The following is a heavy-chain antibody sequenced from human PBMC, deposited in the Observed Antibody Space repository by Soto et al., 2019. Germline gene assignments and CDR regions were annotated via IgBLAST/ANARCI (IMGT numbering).Heavy chain of an antibody. CDR1: GFTFSNFV. Sequence: QPGGSLRLSCAASGFTFSNFVMHWVRQAPGKGLEWVAALSYDGSNKNYADSVKGRVTISRDNSKSTLYLQMNSLTIEDTAVYYCAKGGRQWLVTSDFNYWGQGALVTVSS. J-gene: IGHJ4*02. CDR3: AKGGRQWLVTSDFNY. CDR2: LSYDGSNK. D-gene: IGHD6-19*01. V-gene: IGHV3-30*04.